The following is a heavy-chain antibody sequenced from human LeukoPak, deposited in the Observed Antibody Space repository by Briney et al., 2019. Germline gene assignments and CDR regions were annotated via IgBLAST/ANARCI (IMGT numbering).Heavy chain of an antibody. V-gene: IGHV3-30*02. CDR2: IRNDGTNK. CDR3: ATYRQVLLPFES. Sequence: GGSLRLSCAPSGFTFSTYGMHWVRQAPGKGLEWVAFIRNDGTNKYYADSVRGRFTISRDNSKSTLSLQMNSLRAEDTAIYYCATYRQVLLPFESWGQGTLVTVSS. J-gene: IGHJ4*02. D-gene: IGHD2-8*02. CDR1: GFTFSTYG.